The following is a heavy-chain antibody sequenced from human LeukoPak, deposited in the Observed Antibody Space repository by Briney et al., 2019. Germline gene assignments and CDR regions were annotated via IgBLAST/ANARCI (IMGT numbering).Heavy chain of an antibody. CDR3: TRGNILSGYCFDF. J-gene: IGHJ4*02. Sequence: SETLSLTCAVYGGSISGYYWSWIRQPPGKGLEWVGEIHYTGATSYNPSLMSRATISIETSKNQVSLRLSSVTAADTAVYYCTRGNILSGYCFDFWGQGALVTVSS. CDR1: GGSISGYY. V-gene: IGHV4-34*01. CDR2: IHYTGAT. D-gene: IGHD3-9*01.